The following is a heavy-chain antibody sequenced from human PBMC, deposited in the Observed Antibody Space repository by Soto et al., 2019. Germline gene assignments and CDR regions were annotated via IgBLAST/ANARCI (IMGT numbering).Heavy chain of an antibody. CDR1: GFTFSAST. CDR2: IRSKANGYAT. V-gene: IGHV3-73*02. Sequence: EVQLVESGGGLVQPGGSLKLSCAASGFTFSASTIHWVRQASGKGLEWVGRIRSKANGYATAYAASVNGRFTISRDDSKNTASLQMNSLKTEDTAVYYCTHNDYWGQGTLVTVSS. J-gene: IGHJ4*02. CDR3: THNDY.